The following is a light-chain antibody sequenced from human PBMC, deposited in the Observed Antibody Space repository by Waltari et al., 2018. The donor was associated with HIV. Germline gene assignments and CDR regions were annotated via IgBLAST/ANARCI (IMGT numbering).Light chain of an antibody. J-gene: IGLJ1*01. CDR2: DVS. Sequence: QSALTQPASVSGSPGQSITIPCTGTSSDVGGYNFVSWYQQHPGKAPTLMIYDVSERPSGVSNRFSGSKSGNTASLTISGLQAEDEANYYCCSFAGGSTYVFGTMTMVTVL. CDR3: CSFAGGSTYV. V-gene: IGLV2-23*02. CDR1: SSDVGGYNF.